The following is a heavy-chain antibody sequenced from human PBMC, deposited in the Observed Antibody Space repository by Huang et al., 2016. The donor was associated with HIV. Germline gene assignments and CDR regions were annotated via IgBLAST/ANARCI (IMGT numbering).Heavy chain of an antibody. D-gene: IGHD6-6*01. CDR2: IYYSGRT. CDR1: GGSMSSYY. CDR3: ASASIAARRWFDP. V-gene: IGHV4-59*01. Sequence: QVQLQESGPGLVKPSETLSLTCTVSGGSMSSYYWSWIRQPPGKGLEWIGYIYYSGRTNYSPSLKSRFTKSVETSKNQFSLRLSSVTAADTAVYYCASASIAARRWFDPWGQGSLVTVSS. J-gene: IGHJ5*02.